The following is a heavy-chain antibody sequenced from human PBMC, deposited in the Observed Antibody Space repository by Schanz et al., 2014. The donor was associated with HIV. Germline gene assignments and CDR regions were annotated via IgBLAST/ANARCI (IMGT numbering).Heavy chain of an antibody. CDR2: ISYDRRNK. J-gene: IGHJ6*02. Sequence: QVQLVESGGGVVQPGRSLRLSCAASGFTFSSYGMHWVRQAPGKGLEWVAVISYDRRNKYYADSVKGRFTISRDNSKNTLFLQMNSLRAEDTAMYYCARRSTPGGYYDVDVWGQGTTVTVSS. V-gene: IGHV3-30*03. D-gene: IGHD2-15*01. CDR3: ARRSTPGGYYDVDV. CDR1: GFTFSSYG.